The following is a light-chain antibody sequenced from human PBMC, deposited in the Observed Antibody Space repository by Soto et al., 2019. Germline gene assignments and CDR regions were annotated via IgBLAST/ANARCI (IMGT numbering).Light chain of an antibody. CDR2: EVN. Sequence: QSVLTQPPSASGSPGQSVTISCTGTSSDVGGYKYVSWYQQHPGKAPKLLIYEVNKRPSGVPDRFSGSKSGNTASLTVSGLRAEDEADYYCSSYAGSNNLWVFGGGTKVTVL. J-gene: IGLJ2*01. CDR1: SSDVGGYKY. V-gene: IGLV2-8*01. CDR3: SSYAGSNNLWV.